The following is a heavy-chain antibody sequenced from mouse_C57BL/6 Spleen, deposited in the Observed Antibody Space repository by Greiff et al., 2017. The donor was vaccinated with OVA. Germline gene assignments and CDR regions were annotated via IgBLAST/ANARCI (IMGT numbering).Heavy chain of an antibody. CDR2: INPGSGGT. D-gene: IGHD2-5*01. CDR3: ARSEYSNQYFDY. Sequence: QVQLKQSGAELVRPGTSVKVSCKASGYAFTNYLIEWVKQRPGQGLEWIGVINPGSGGTNYNEKFKGKATLTADKSSSTAYMQLSSLTSEDSAVYFCARSEYSNQYFDYWGQGTTLTVSS. V-gene: IGHV1-54*01. CDR1: GYAFTNYL. J-gene: IGHJ2*01.